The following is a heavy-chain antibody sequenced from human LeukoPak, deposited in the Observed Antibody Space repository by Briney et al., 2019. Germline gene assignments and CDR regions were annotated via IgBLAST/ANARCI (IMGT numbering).Heavy chain of an antibody. V-gene: IGHV1-24*01. CDR3: VAIYPRGARLLRFLQWFPGGLDV. CDR1: GYNVIELS. J-gene: IGHJ6*02. CDR2: YEPEDGKA. D-gene: IGHD3-3*01. Sequence: GASVKVSCKVSGYNVIELSMHWFRQAPGKGPEWMGGYEPEDGKAIYAQKFQGRVTMTADRTPETAYMELRNLRFEDTAVYYCVAIYPRGARLLRFLQWFPGGLDVWGHGTPVTVSS.